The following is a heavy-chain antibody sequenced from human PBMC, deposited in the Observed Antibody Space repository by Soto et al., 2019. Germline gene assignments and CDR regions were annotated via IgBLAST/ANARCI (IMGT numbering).Heavy chain of an antibody. Sequence: GASVKVSCKASGGLFSTYGISWVRQAPGQGLEWMGWISAYNGNTNYAQKLQGRVTMTTDTSTSTAYMELRSLRSDDTAVYYCASRNSGYSSSWYAGGDYYYGMDVWGQGTTVTVSS. D-gene: IGHD6-13*01. V-gene: IGHV1-18*04. J-gene: IGHJ6*02. CDR2: ISAYNGNT. CDR3: ASRNSGYSSSWYAGGDYYYGMDV. CDR1: GGLFSTYG.